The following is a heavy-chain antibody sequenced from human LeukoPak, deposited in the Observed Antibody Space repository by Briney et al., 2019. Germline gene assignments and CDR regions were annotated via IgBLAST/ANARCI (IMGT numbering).Heavy chain of an antibody. CDR2: INRDGSST. V-gene: IGHV3-74*01. CDR1: GFNFSSYL. CDR3: ARDLGGNWDY. D-gene: IGHD4-23*01. Sequence: PGGSLRLSCAASGFNFSSYLMYWVRQAPGKGLVWVSRINRDGSSTIYADSVKGRVTISRDNAKNTLYLQMSSLRAEDTAVYYCARDLGGNWDYWGQGTLVTVSS. J-gene: IGHJ4*02.